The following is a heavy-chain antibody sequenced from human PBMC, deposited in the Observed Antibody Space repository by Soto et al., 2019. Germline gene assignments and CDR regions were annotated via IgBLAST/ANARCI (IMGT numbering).Heavy chain of an antibody. D-gene: IGHD5-12*01. V-gene: IGHV4-30-4*01. J-gene: IGHJ4*02. CDR3: ARSRRLRRLWFDY. Sequence: ASETLSLTCTVSGGSISSGDYYWSWIRQPPGKGLEWIGYIYYSGSTYYNPSLKSRVTISVDTSKNQFSLKLSSVTAADTAVYYCARSRRLRRLWFDYWGQGTLVTVSS. CDR1: GGSISSGDYY. CDR2: IYYSGST.